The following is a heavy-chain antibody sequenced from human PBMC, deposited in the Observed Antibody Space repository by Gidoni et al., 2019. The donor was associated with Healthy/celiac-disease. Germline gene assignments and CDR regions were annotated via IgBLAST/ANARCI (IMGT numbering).Heavy chain of an antibody. D-gene: IGHD1-7*01. CDR1: GFPCRSCW. V-gene: IGHV3-7*03. CDR3: ARESKYNWNYGALYYGMDV. J-gene: IGHJ6*02. Sequence: EVQLVESGGGLVQPGGSLRRSCAASGFPCRSCWMSWVRQAPGKGLEWGANIKQDGSEKYYVDSVKGRFTISRDNAKNSLYLQMNSLRAEDTAVYYCARESKYNWNYGALYYGMDVWGQGTTVTVSS. CDR2: IKQDGSEK.